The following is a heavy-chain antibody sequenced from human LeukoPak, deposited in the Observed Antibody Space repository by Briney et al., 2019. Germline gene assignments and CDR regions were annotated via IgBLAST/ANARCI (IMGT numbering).Heavy chain of an antibody. J-gene: IGHJ2*01. CDR2: IYYTGST. CDR3: ARPVIDYSGNPHLYFDL. V-gene: IGHV4-59*08. D-gene: IGHD4-23*01. CDR1: GGSISSYY. Sequence: SEALSLTCTVSGGSISSYYWSWIRQPPGKGLEWIGYIYYTGSTNYNPSLKSRVTISVDTSKNQFSLKLSSVTAADTAVYYCARPVIDYSGNPHLYFDLWGRGTLVTVSS.